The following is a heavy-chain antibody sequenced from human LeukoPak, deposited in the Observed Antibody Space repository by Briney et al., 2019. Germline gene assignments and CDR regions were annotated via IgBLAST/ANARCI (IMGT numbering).Heavy chain of an antibody. V-gene: IGHV3-7*01. Sequence: PGGSLRLSCAASGFTFNSYWMSWVRQAPGKGLEWVANIKQGGSEKYYVDSVKGRFTISRDNAKNSLYLQMNSLRAEDTAVYYCARVRGYSGYGFYYYYGMDVWGQGTTVTVSS. D-gene: IGHD5-12*01. J-gene: IGHJ6*02. CDR2: IKQGGSEK. CDR3: ARVRGYSGYGFYYYYGMDV. CDR1: GFTFNSYW.